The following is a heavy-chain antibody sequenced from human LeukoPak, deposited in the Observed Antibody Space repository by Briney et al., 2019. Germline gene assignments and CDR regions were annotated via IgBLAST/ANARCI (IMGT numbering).Heavy chain of an antibody. Sequence: GGSLRLSCAASGFTFDDYAMHWVRQAPGKGLEWVSGISWNSGSVGYADSVKGRFTISRDNAKNSLYLQMNSLRAEDTALYYCAKEAAAGPYYYGMDVWGQGTTVTVSS. V-gene: IGHV3-9*01. CDR2: ISWNSGSV. CDR3: AKEAAAGPYYYGMDV. CDR1: GFTFDDYA. J-gene: IGHJ6*02. D-gene: IGHD6-13*01.